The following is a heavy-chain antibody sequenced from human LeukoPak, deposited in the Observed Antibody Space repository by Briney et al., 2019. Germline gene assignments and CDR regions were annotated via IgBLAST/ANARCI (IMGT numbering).Heavy chain of an antibody. CDR1: GGSISSYY. V-gene: IGHV4-59*08. Sequence: ASETLSLTCTVSGGSISSYYWSWIRQPPGKGLVWIGYIYYSGSTNDNPSLKSRVTISVDTSKNQFSLKLSSVTAADTAVYYCARLYSSSWYPYWYFDLWGRGTLVTVSS. J-gene: IGHJ2*01. D-gene: IGHD6-13*01. CDR3: ARLYSSSWYPYWYFDL. CDR2: IYYSGST.